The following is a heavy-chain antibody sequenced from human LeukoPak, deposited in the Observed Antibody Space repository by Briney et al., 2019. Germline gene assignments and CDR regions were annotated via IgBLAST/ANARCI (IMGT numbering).Heavy chain of an antibody. Sequence: SETLPLTCAVYGWSFNGYYWSWIRQPPGKGLEWIGEINHSGSTNYNPSLKTGATIPVGTSENQFSLNLGSVTAADPAGYYCAGGLIRGNSYGNFDYWGQGNLVTVSS. CDR1: GWSFNGYY. CDR3: AGGLIRGNSYGNFDY. CDR2: INHSGST. D-gene: IGHD5-18*01. V-gene: IGHV4-34*01. J-gene: IGHJ4*02.